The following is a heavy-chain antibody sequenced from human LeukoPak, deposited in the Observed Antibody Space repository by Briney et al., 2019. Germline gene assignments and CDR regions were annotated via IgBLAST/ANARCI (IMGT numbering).Heavy chain of an antibody. CDR3: ARGGSRWLQWVIDY. J-gene: IGHJ4*02. CDR1: GYTFTSYD. Sequence: ASVKVSCKASGYTFTSYDINWVRQATGQGLEWMGWMSPNSGNTGYAQKFQGRVTMTRNTSISTAYMELSSLRSEDTAVYYCARGGSRWLQWVIDYWGQGTLVTVSS. D-gene: IGHD5-24*01. V-gene: IGHV1-8*01. CDR2: MSPNSGNT.